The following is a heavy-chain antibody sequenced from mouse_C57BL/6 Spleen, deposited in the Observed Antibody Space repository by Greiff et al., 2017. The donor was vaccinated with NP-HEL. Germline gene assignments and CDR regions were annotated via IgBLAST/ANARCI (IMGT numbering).Heavy chain of an antibody. D-gene: IGHD2-4*01. CDR1: LFLFTPSS. CDR3: VRPPYDYDVDFDV. J-gene: IGHJ1*03. Sequence: EVMLVESGGGLVQPKGSLQLSCASSLFLFTPSSLTFFLPAPGTGLEWVARIRSKSNNYATYYADSVKDRFTISRDDSESMLYLQMINLKTEDTAMYYCVRPPYDYDVDFDVWGTGTTVTVSS. CDR2: IRSKSNNYAT. V-gene: IGHV10-1*01.